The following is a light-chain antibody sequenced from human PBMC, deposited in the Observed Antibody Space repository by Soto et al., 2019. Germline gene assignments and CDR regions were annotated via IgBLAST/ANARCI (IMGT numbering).Light chain of an antibody. J-gene: IGLJ1*01. CDR2: EVS. CDR3: NSYAGEIIGFG. V-gene: IGLV2-14*01. CDR1: SSDVGAYKY. Sequence: QSVLTQPASVSGSPGQSVTISCTGTSSDVGAYKYVSWYQQHPGKAPKLMIYEVSNRPSGVSNRFSGSKSGNTASLTISGLQADDEADYYCNSYAGEIIGFGFGTWTKVTLL.